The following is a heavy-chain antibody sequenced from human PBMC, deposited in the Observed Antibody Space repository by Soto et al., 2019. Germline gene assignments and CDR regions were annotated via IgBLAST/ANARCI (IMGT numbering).Heavy chain of an antibody. D-gene: IGHD4-17*01. CDR2: ISSSGSTI. Sequence: EVQLVESGGGLVQPGGSLRLSCAASGFTFSSYEMNWVRQAPGKGLEWVSYISSSGSTIYYADSVKGRFTISRDNDKNSLYLQMNSLRAEDTAVYYCARGAYGDYVYYYYGMDVWGQGTTVTVSS. J-gene: IGHJ6*02. CDR1: GFTFSSYE. CDR3: ARGAYGDYVYYYYGMDV. V-gene: IGHV3-48*03.